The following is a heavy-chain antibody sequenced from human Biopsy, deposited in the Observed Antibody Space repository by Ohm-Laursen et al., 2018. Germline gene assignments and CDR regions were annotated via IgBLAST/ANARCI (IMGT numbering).Heavy chain of an antibody. D-gene: IGHD1-14*01. CDR3: ARDRDRRGWFDP. V-gene: IGHV4-4*07. CDR1: GGSLSSYS. J-gene: IGHJ5*02. CDR2: IYTSGIT. Sequence: GTLSLTCTVSGGSLSSYSWSWIRQPAGKGLEWIGQIYTSGITNYNPSLKSRVTMSVDTSKNKFSLRVSSVTAADTADYYCARDRDRRGWFDPWGRGTLVTVSS.